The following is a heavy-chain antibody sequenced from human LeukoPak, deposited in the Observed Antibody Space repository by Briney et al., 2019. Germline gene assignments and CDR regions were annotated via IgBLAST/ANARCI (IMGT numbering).Heavy chain of an antibody. D-gene: IGHD6-6*01. Sequence: SETLSLTCTVSGYSISSGYYWGWIRQPPGKGLEWIGSIYHSGSTYYNPSLKSRVTISVDTSKNQFSLKLSSVTAADTAVYYCARGTRLGPFDYWGQGTLVTVSS. CDR2: IYHSGST. CDR1: GYSISSGYY. V-gene: IGHV4-38-2*02. J-gene: IGHJ4*02. CDR3: ARGTRLGPFDY.